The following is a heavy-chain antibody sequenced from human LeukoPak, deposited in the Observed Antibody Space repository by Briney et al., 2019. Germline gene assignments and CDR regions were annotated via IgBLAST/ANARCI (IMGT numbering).Heavy chain of an antibody. D-gene: IGHD3-3*01. CDR3: ASLSLRFLEWLSDTADDY. CDR1: GGSFSGYY. Sequence: SETLSLTCAVYGGSFSGYYWSWIRQPPGQGLEWIGEINHSGSTNYNPSLKSRVTISVDTSKNQFSLKLSSVTAADTAVYYCASLSLRFLEWLSDTADDYWGQGTLVTVSS. J-gene: IGHJ4*02. CDR2: INHSGST. V-gene: IGHV4-34*01.